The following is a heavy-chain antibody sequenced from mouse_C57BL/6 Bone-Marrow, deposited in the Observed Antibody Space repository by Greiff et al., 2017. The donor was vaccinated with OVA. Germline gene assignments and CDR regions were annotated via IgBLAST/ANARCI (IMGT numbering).Heavy chain of an antibody. V-gene: IGHV1-74*01. D-gene: IGHD1-1*01. CDR1: GYTFTSYW. J-gene: IGHJ2*01. Sequence: QVQLQQPGAELVKPGASVKVSCKASGYTFTSYWMHWVKQRPGQGLEWIGRIHPSDSDTNYNQKFKGKATLTVDKSSSTAYLQLSSLTSEDSAVYYCAISYGSSRCEYWGQGTTLTVSS. CDR2: IHPSDSDT. CDR3: AISYGSSRCEY.